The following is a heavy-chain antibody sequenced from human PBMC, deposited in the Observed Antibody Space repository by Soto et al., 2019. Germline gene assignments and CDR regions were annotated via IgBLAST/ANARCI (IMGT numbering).Heavy chain of an antibody. CDR2: INHSGST. J-gene: IGHJ4*02. CDR3: ARDKITGLFDY. V-gene: IGHV4-34*01. Sequence: QVQLQQWGAGLLKPSETLSLTCAVYCGSFSGYSWTWIRQPPGTGLEWIGEINHSGSTNYNPSLKSRVTISVDTSQNQFSLKLTSVTAADTAVYYCARDKITGLFDYWGQGTLVTVSS. CDR1: CGSFSGYS. D-gene: IGHD2-8*02.